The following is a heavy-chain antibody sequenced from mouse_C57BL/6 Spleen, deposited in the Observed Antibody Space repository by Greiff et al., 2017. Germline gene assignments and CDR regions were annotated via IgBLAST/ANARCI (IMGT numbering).Heavy chain of an antibody. J-gene: IGHJ4*01. CDR1: GYSFTGYF. Sequence: DVQLQESGPELVKPGDSVKISCKASGYSFTGYFMNWVMQSHGKSLEWIGRINPYNGDTFYNQKFKGKATLTVDKSSSTAHMELRSLTSEDSAVYYCARSRGDYDVYAMDYWGQGTSVTVSS. D-gene: IGHD2-4*01. CDR3: ARSRGDYDVYAMDY. CDR2: INPYNGDT. V-gene: IGHV1-20*01.